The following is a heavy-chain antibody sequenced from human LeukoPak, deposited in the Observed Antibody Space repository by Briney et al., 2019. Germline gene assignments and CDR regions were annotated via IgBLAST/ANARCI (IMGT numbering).Heavy chain of an antibody. CDR2: IYYSGST. D-gene: IGHD5-18*01. Sequence: PSGTLSLTCTVSGGSISSYYWSWIRQPPGKGLEWIGYIYYSGSTNYNPSLKSRVTVSVDTSKNQFSLKLSSVTAADTAVYYCARASRIQLWFNYWGQGTLVTVSS. J-gene: IGHJ4*02. CDR3: ARASRIQLWFNY. CDR1: GGSISSYY. V-gene: IGHV4-59*01.